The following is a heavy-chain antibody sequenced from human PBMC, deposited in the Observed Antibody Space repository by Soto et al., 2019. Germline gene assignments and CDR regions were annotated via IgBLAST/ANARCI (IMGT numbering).Heavy chain of an antibody. CDR2: ISSSSSYI. Sequence: GSLRLSCAASGFTFSSYSMNWVRQAPGKGLEWVSSISSSSSYIYYADSVKGRFTISRDNAKNSLYLQMNSLRAEDTAVYYCARGSVVVVTASLGYYGTDVWGQGTTVTVSS. D-gene: IGHD2-2*01. CDR1: GFTFSSYS. CDR3: ARGSVVVVTASLGYYGTDV. J-gene: IGHJ6*02. V-gene: IGHV3-21*01.